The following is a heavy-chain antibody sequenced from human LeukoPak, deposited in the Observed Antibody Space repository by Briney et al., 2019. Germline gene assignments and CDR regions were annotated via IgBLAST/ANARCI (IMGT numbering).Heavy chain of an antibody. D-gene: IGHD4-17*01. J-gene: IGHJ3*02. Sequence: SETLSLTCAVSGDSFSSHYWTWVRQSPGTGLEWIGYISHIGRTNYNPSLKSRVTISIDTSKNQFSLKLRSVTAADTAVYYCARDLVTVTKGFDIWGQGTMVSVSS. CDR2: ISHIGRT. V-gene: IGHV4-59*11. CDR1: GDSFSSHY. CDR3: ARDLVTVTKGFDI.